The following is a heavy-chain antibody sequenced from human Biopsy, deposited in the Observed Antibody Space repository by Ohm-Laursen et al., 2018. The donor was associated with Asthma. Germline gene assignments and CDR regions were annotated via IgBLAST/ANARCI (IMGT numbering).Heavy chain of an antibody. CDR1: GGSVSTGSYY. V-gene: IGHV4-31*11. J-gene: IGHJ5*02. D-gene: IGHD2-8*01. CDR3: ARGPSPHYHTNNGKFDL. Sequence: TLSLTCAVSGGSVSTGSYYWSWMRHFPGKGLEWIGYIYYSGTTYYNPSLKSRLTISVDMSKNQFILHLTSVTAADTAVYFCARGPSPHYHTNNGKFDLWGQGTLVTVSS. CDR2: IYYSGTT.